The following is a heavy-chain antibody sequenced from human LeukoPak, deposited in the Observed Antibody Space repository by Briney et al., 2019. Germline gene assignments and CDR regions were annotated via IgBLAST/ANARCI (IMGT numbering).Heavy chain of an antibody. CDR1: GFTFSSYS. CDR2: ISSSSSYI. V-gene: IGHV3-21*01. D-gene: IGHD3-3*01. CDR3: ARDLPPKLRFLEWTPSPSSFDP. J-gene: IGHJ5*02. Sequence: GGSLRLSCAASGFTFSSYSMNWVRQAPGKGLEWVSSISSSSSYIYYADSVKGRFTISRDNAKNSLYPQMNSLRAEDTAVYYCARDLPPKLRFLEWTPSPSSFDPWGQGTLVTVSS.